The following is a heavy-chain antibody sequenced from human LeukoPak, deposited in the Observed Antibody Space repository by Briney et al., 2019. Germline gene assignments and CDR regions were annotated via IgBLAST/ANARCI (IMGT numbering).Heavy chain of an antibody. D-gene: IGHD2-21*02. CDR2: INAYNGNT. Sequence: ASVKVSCKASGYTFTGYYMHWVRQAPGQGLEWMGWINAYNGNTNYAQKLQGRVTMTTDTSTSTAYMELRSLRSDDTAVYYCARVYCGGDCYLAGYYFDYWGQGTLVTVSS. J-gene: IGHJ4*02. V-gene: IGHV1-18*04. CDR3: ARVYCGGDCYLAGYYFDY. CDR1: GYTFTGYY.